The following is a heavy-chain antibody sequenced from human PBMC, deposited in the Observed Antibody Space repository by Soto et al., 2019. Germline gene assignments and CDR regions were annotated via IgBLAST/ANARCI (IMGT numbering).Heavy chain of an antibody. J-gene: IGHJ4*02. CDR2: VSYDGSDK. Sequence: QVQLVESGGGVVQPGRSLRLSCAASGFTFSSFDMNWVRQAPGKGLEWVAVVSYDGSDKNYADSVKGRFTISRDNSKNTLYLQTNNVRPEDTAVYYCAKDYGDKRRAPDYLGQGTLVTFSS. V-gene: IGHV3-30*18. CDR3: AKDYGDKRRAPDY. D-gene: IGHD4-17*01. CDR1: GFTFSSFD.